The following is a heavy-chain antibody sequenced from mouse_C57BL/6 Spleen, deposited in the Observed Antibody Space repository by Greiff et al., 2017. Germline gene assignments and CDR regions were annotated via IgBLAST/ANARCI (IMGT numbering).Heavy chain of an antibody. CDR3: ARRGVTTTGAGFAY. D-gene: IGHD2-2*01. CDR1: GYTFTSYW. CDR2: IDPSDSYT. V-gene: IGHV1-69*01. J-gene: IGHJ3*01. Sequence: VQLQQPGAELVMPGASVKLSCTASGYTFTSYWMHWVKQRPGQGLEWIGEIDPSDSYTNYNQKFKGKSTLTVDKSSSTAYMQLSSLTSEDSVVDYCARRGVTTTGAGFAYWGQGTRVTVSA.